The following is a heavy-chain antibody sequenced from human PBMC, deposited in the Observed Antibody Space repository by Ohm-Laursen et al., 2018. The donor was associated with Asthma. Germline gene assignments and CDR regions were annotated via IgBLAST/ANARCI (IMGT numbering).Heavy chain of an antibody. J-gene: IGHJ4*02. CDR3: ARSIGWYSLDL. D-gene: IGHD6-19*01. CDR1: GGYIYNHW. CDR2: ISHSGAA. Sequence: PGTLSLTWALSGGYIYNHWWSWVRQPPGKGLEWIAEISHSGAASFNPSLTSRVTISLDKSKTHFSLGLTSVTAADTAVYYCARSIGWYSLDLWGQGTLVTVSS. V-gene: IGHV4-4*03.